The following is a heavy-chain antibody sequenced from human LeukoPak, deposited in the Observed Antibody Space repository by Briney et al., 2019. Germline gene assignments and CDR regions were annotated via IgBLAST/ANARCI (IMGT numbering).Heavy chain of an antibody. V-gene: IGHV3-73*01. CDR3: TSSENTDYYGSEQN. D-gene: IGHD3-10*01. CDR2: IRNKANSYAT. CDR1: GFTFSGSA. J-gene: IGHJ4*02. Sequence: SGGSLRLSCAASGFTFSGSAMHWVRQASGKGLEWVGRIRNKANSYATAYAAAVKGRFTISRDDSKNTAYLQMNSLKTEDTAMYYCTSSENTDYYGSEQNWGQGTLVTVSS.